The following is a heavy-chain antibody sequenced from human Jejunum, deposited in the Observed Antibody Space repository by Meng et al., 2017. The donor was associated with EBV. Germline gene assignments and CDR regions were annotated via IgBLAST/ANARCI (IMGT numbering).Heavy chain of an antibody. D-gene: IGHD6-19*01. Sequence: QLQLPEAGPGLGKPSEALSLTCTVSGGSISTATYYWAWIRQPPGKGLEWIGSIYYTGYTDYNPSLKSRVTMSVRTSTNQFSLKLTSVTAADTAMYYCARGQQWLIREDWFDPWGQGTLVTVSS. CDR2: IYYTGYT. J-gene: IGHJ5*02. CDR1: GGSISTATYY. V-gene: IGHV4-39*07. CDR3: ARGQQWLIREDWFDP.